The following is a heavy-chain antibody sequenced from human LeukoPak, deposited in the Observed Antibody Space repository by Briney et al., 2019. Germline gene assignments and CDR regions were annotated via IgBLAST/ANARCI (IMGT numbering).Heavy chain of an antibody. V-gene: IGHV3-74*01. CDR3: ARESGAREGFDS. CDR2: INSNGSST. Sequence: GGSLRLSCAASGFTFSSYWMHWVRQAPGKGLVWVSRINSNGSSTSYADSVKGRFTISRDNSKNTLYLQMNSLRAEDTAVYYCARESGAREGFDSWGQGTLVAVSS. J-gene: IGHJ5*01. D-gene: IGHD6-25*01. CDR1: GFTFSSYW.